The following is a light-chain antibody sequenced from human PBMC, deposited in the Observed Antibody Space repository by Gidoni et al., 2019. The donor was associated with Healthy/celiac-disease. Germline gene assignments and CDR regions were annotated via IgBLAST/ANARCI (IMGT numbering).Light chain of an antibody. Sequence: DIVMPQSPDSLAVSLGERATINCKSSQSVLYSSNNKNYLAWYQQKPGQPPKLLIYWASTRESGVPDRFSGSGSGTDFTLTISSLQAEDVAVYYCQQYYSTTWTFXQXTKVEIK. CDR2: WAS. CDR1: QSVLYSSNNKNY. J-gene: IGKJ1*01. V-gene: IGKV4-1*01. CDR3: QQYYSTTWT.